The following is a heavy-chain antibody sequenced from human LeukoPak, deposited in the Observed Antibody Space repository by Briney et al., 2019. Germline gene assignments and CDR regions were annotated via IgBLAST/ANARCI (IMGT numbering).Heavy chain of an antibody. J-gene: IGHJ4*02. CDR2: IYYSGST. V-gene: IGHV4-39*02. CDR3: ARLGYCSSASCGPLDY. CDR1: GGSISSSGYY. Sequence: SETLSLTCTVSGGSISSSGYYWGWIRQPPGKGLEWIGNIYYSGSTYYDPSLKSRVTISVDTSKNHFSLKLNSVTAADTALYYCARLGYCSSASCGPLDYWGQGTLVTVSS. D-gene: IGHD2-2*01.